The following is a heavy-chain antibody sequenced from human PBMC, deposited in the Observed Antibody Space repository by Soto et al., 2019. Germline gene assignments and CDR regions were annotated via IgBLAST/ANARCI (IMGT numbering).Heavy chain of an antibody. J-gene: IGHJ2*01. CDR1: GFTLSDYA. V-gene: IGHV3-23*01. Sequence: PGGSLRLSCAASGFTLSDYAMNWVRQAPGKGLQWVSTISASGAATYYADPVKGRFTISRDNSTNTLYLQMTSLRAEDTALYFCARVPINYWYFDLWGRGTLVTVSS. CDR3: ARVPINYWYFDL. CDR2: ISASGAAT. D-gene: IGHD5-12*01.